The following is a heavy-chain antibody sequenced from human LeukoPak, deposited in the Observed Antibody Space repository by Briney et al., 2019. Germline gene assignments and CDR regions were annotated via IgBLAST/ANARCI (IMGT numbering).Heavy chain of an antibody. Sequence: SETLSLTCTASGGSISSSSYYWGWIRQPPGKGLEWIGSIYYSGSTYYNPTLKSRVTISVDTSKNQFSLKLSSVTAADTAVYYCARTGLFDYVWGSYQPFDYWGQGTLVTVSS. CDR3: ARTGLFDYVWGSYQPFDY. V-gene: IGHV4-39*01. CDR1: GGSISSSSYY. D-gene: IGHD3-16*02. CDR2: IYYSGST. J-gene: IGHJ4*02.